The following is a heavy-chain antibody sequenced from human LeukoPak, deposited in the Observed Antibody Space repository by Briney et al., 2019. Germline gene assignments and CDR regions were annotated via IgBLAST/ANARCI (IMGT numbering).Heavy chain of an antibody. CDR3: ARGAMATTPFFDY. CDR2: VYYTGST. Sequence: PSETLSLTCTVSGGSISSYYWSWIRQPPGKGLEWIGYVYYTGSTNFNPSLKSRVTMSLDTSRNQFSLKLTSLTAADTAVYYCARGAMATTPFFDYWGQGTLVTVSS. V-gene: IGHV4-59*01. D-gene: IGHD5-24*01. J-gene: IGHJ4*02. CDR1: GGSISSYY.